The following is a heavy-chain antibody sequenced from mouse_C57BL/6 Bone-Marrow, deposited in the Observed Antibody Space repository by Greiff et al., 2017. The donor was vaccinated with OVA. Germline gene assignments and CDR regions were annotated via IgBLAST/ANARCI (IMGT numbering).Heavy chain of an antibody. Sequence: EVKVVESGGGLVQSGRSLRLSCATSGFTFSDFYMEWVRQAPGKGLEWIAASRNKANDYTTEYSASVMGRFIVSRDTSQSILYLQMNALRAEDTAMYYCARGDYYLYFDFWGTGTTVTVSS. CDR1: GFTFSDFY. J-gene: IGHJ1*03. V-gene: IGHV7-1*01. CDR3: ARGDYYLYFDF. CDR2: SRNKANDYTT.